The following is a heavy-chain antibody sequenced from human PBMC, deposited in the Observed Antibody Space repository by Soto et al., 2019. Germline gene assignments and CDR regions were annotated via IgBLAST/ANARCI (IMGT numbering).Heavy chain of an antibody. Sequence: SETLSLTCTVSGCLISSSSYYLGWIRQPPGKGLEWIGSIYYSGSTYYNPSLKSRVTISVDTSKNQFSLKLSSVTAADTAVYYCAREFRVSIFPDTDHCYGMAFWGQRTTVTV. D-gene: IGHD3-3*01. J-gene: IGHJ6*02. CDR3: AREFRVSIFPDTDHCYGMAF. CDR2: IYYSGST. V-gene: IGHV4-39*07. CDR1: GCLISSSSYY.